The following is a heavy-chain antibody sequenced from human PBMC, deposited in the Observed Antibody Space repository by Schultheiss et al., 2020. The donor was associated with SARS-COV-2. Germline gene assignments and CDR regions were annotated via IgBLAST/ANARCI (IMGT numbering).Heavy chain of an antibody. Sequence: GGSLRLSCAASGFTFSSCAMSWIRQAPGKGLEWVSHILSSGSYTNYADSVKGRFTISRDNSKNTLYLQMNSLRAEDTAIYYCARDSTYCSGDCSFDYWGQGTLVTVSS. CDR1: GFTFSSCA. CDR2: ILSSGSYT. CDR3: ARDSTYCSGDCSFDY. D-gene: IGHD2-21*02. J-gene: IGHJ4*02. V-gene: IGHV3-23*01.